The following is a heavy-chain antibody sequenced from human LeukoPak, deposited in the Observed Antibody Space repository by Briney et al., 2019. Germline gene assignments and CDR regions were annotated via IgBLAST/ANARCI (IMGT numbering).Heavy chain of an antibody. J-gene: IGHJ4*02. CDR3: ARGRGYCTGVSCDIDY. Sequence: PGGSLRLSFAASGFTFNAYSMNWVRQAPGKGLEGVSNIISRGDTTHYAASVKGRFTISRDNAKKSVFLHLNSLRGDDTAVYYCARGRGYCTGVSCDIDYWGQGTLVTVSS. CDR1: GFTFNAYS. CDR2: IISRGDTT. D-gene: IGHD2-8*02. V-gene: IGHV3-48*04.